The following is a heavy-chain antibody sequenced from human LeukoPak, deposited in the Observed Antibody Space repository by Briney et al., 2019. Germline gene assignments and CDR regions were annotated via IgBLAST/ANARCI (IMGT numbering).Heavy chain of an antibody. Sequence: SETLSLTCTVSGGSISSSSYYWSWIRQPAGKGLEWIGRIYSSGSTNYNPSLKSRVTISADTSKNQFSLKLSSVTAADTAVYYCARGSVGADYWGQGTLVTVSS. CDR3: ARGSVGADY. J-gene: IGHJ4*02. V-gene: IGHV4-61*02. D-gene: IGHD1-26*01. CDR1: GGSISSSSYY. CDR2: IYSSGST.